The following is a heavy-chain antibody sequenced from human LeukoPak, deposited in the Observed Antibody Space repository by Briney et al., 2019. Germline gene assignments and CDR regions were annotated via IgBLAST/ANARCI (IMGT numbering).Heavy chain of an antibody. D-gene: IGHD1-26*01. J-gene: IGHJ5*02. CDR1: GYTFTSYG. V-gene: IGHV1-18*01. CDR3: ARARSYGRGPNWFDP. CDR2: ISAYNGNT. Sequence: ASVKVSCKASGYTFTSYGISWVRQAPGQGLEWMGWISAYNGNTNYAQKLQGRVTMTTDTSTSTAYMELRSLRSDDTAVYYWARARSYGRGPNWFDPWGQGTLVIVSS.